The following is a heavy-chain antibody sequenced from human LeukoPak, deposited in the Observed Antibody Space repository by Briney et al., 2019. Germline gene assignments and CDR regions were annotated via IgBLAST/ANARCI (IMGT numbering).Heavy chain of an antibody. CDR3: ARDLAPGGGSGWYY. V-gene: IGHV1-18*01. CDR1: GYTFTSYG. Sequence: GASVKVSCKASGYTFTSYGISWVRQAPGQGLEWMGWISAYNGNTNYAQKLLGRVTMTTDTSTSTAYMELRSLRSDDTAVYYCARDLAPGGGSGWYYWGQGTLVTVSS. CDR2: ISAYNGNT. J-gene: IGHJ4*02. D-gene: IGHD6-19*01.